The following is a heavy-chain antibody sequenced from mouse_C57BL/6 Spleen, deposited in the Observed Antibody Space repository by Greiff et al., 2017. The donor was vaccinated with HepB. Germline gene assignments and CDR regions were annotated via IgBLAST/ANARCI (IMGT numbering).Heavy chain of an antibody. CDR1: GYAFSSSW. CDR3: ARSGYYFDY. J-gene: IGHJ2*01. Sequence: VQLQQSGPELVKPGASVKISCKASGYAFSSSWMNWVKQRPGKGLEWIGRIYPGDGDTNYNGKFKGKATLTADKSSSTAYMQLSSLTSEDSAVYFCARSGYYFDYWGQGTTLTVSS. D-gene: IGHD1-3*01. V-gene: IGHV1-82*01. CDR2: IYPGDGDT.